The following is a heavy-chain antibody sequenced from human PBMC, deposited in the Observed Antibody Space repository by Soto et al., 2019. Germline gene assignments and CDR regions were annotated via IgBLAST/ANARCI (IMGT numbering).Heavy chain of an antibody. CDR3: AKDGSGEYYDILTGYSSRKSGFDY. D-gene: IGHD3-9*01. V-gene: IGHV3-23*01. J-gene: IGHJ4*02. CDR2: ISGSGGST. CDR1: GFTFSSYA. Sequence: GGSLRLSCAASGFTFSSYAMSWVRQAPGKGLEWVSAISGSGGSTYYADSVKGRFTISRDNSKNTLYLQINSLRAEETAVYYCAKDGSGEYYDILTGYSSRKSGFDYWGQGTLVTVSS.